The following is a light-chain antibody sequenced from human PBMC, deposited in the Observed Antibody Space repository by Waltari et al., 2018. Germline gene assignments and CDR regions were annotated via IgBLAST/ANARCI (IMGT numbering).Light chain of an antibody. CDR1: QSLSSSY. CDR3: QQYGSSQA. Sequence: EIVLTQSPDTLSLSPGERATLSCRASQSLSSSYLAWYQQKPGQAPRLLIYGASSRATGIPDRFSGSGSGTDFTLTISRLEPEDFAVYYCQQYGSSQAFGQGTKVEIK. CDR2: GAS. J-gene: IGKJ1*01. V-gene: IGKV3-20*01.